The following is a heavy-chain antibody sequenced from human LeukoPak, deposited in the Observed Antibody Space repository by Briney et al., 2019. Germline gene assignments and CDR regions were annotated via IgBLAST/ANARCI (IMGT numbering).Heavy chain of an antibody. CDR1: GFTFSDYY. D-gene: IGHD1-26*01. CDR2: ISGSGGST. V-gene: IGHV3-23*01. J-gene: IGHJ4*02. CDR3: AKGPAELFDY. Sequence: GGSLRLSCAASGFTFSDYYMSWIRQAPGKGLEWVSAISGSGGSTYYADSVKGRFTISRDNAKNSLYLQMNSLRAEDTAVYYCAKGPAELFDYWGQGTLVTVSS.